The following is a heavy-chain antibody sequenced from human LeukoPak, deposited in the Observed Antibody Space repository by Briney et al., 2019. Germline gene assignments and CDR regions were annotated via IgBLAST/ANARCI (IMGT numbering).Heavy chain of an antibody. V-gene: IGHV1-46*01. Sequence: ASVKVSCKASGYTFTSYYMHWVRQAPGQGLEWMGIINPSGGSTSYAQKFQGRVTMTRDMSTSTVYMELSSLRSEDTAVYYCARDKGGPDIVGAYYFDYWGQGTLVTVSS. CDR3: ARDKGGPDIVGAYYFDY. J-gene: IGHJ4*02. CDR1: GYTFTSYY. CDR2: INPSGGST. D-gene: IGHD1-26*01.